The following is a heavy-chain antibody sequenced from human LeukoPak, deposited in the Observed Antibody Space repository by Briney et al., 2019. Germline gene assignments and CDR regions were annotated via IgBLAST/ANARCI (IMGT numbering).Heavy chain of an antibody. CDR1: GGSISSYY. CDR2: IYYSGST. CDR3: ARSNRITIFGVVRIFDY. Sequence: SETLSLTCTVSGGSISSYYWSWIRQPPGKGLEWIGYIYYSGSTNYNPSLKSRVTISVDTSKNQFSLKLSSVTAADTAVYYCARSNRITIFGVVRIFDYWGQGTLVTVSS. V-gene: IGHV4-59*01. J-gene: IGHJ4*02. D-gene: IGHD3-3*01.